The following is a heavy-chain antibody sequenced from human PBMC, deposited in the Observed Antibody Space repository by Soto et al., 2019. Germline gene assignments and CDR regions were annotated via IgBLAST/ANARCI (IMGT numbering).Heavy chain of an antibody. CDR3: AGGDAGRISFDY. CDR2: INANNGGS. D-gene: IGHD2-21*02. Sequence: GASVKVSCKASGYTFSGYQIHWVRQAPGQGLEWMGWINANNGGSNFAQRFQGRVSMTRDTSTNTFYMDLTRLRLDDTAVYFCAGGDAGRISFDYWGQGSLVTVSS. CDR1: GYTFSGYQ. J-gene: IGHJ4*02. V-gene: IGHV1-2*02.